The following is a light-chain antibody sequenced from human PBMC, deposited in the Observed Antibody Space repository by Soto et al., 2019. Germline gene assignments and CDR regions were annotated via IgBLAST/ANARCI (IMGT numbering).Light chain of an antibody. J-gene: IGLJ1*01. CDR3: ATWDDSLNGFYV. CDR2: RNN. V-gene: IGLV1-47*01. CDR1: TSNIGSNY. Sequence: QSVLTQPPSASGTPGQGVTISCSGSTSNIGSNYVYWYQQLPGTAPKLLIYRNNQRPSGVPDRFSGSKSGTSASLAISGLRSDDEADYFCATWDDSLNGFYVFGSGPK.